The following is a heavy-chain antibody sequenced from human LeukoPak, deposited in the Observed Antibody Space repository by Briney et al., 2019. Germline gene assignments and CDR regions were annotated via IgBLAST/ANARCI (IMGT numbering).Heavy chain of an antibody. V-gene: IGHV3-30-3*01. D-gene: IGHD2-15*01. CDR3: ARWVAGPTGGGFDY. Sequence: PGGSLRLSCAASGFTFSSYATHWARQAPGKGLEWVAVISYDGSNKYYADSVKDRFTISRDNSKNTLYLQMNSLRAEDTAVYYCARWVAGPTGGGFDYWGQGTLVTVSS. CDR2: ISYDGSNK. J-gene: IGHJ4*02. CDR1: GFTFSSYA.